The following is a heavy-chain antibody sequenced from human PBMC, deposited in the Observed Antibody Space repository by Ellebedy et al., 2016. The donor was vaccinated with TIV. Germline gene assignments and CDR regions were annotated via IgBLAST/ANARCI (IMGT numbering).Heavy chain of an antibody. Sequence: MPGGSLRLSCTVSGGSISITSYYRGWIRQPPGKGLEWIGSIYYDGSTYYNPSLKSRVTISKDTSKNQFSLKLTSVTAADTAVYYCARLGPGSTTMTTGAAFDIWGQGTMVTVSS. CDR1: GGSISITSYY. V-gene: IGHV4-39*01. CDR3: ARLGPGSTTMTTGAAFDI. D-gene: IGHD4-17*01. CDR2: IYYDGST. J-gene: IGHJ3*02.